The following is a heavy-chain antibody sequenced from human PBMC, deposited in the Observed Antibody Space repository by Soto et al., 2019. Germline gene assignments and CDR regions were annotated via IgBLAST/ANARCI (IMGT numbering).Heavy chain of an antibody. CDR3: ARMREYTYGLIDY. CDR1: GGTLSAHT. Sequence: QVQLVQSGAEVKKPGSSVKVSCKASGGTLSAHTINGVRQDPGQGLEWMGRVIPMLGKANYAQKLQGRVTITADKSTSTAYMELRSLRSDDTAVYYCARMREYTYGLIDYWGQGTLVPVS. J-gene: IGHJ4*02. V-gene: IGHV1-69*02. CDR2: VIPMLGKA. D-gene: IGHD5-18*01.